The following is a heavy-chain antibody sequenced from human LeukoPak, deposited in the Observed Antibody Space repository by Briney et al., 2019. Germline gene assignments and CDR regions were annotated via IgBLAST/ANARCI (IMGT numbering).Heavy chain of an antibody. CDR2: IVVGSGNT. V-gene: IGHV1-58*02. CDR1: GFTFTSSA. J-gene: IGHJ5*02. Sequence: GSSVKVSCKASGFTFTSSAMQWVRQARGQRLEWIGWIVVGSGNTNYAQKFQERATITRDMSTSTAYMELSSLRSEDTAVYYCAAGYYYDSSGYYNWFDPWGQGTLVTVSS. CDR3: AAGYYYDSSGYYNWFDP. D-gene: IGHD3-22*01.